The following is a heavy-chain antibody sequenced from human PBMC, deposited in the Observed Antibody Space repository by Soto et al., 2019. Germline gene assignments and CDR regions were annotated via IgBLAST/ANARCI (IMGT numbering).Heavy chain of an antibody. V-gene: IGHV4-59*08. CDR2: IYYSGST. J-gene: IGHJ6*03. D-gene: IGHD4-17*01. CDR1: GGSISSYY. CDR3: AGPSGGDYDDYYYYYYLDV. Sequence: SETLSLTCTVSGGSISSYYWSWIRQPPGKGLEWTGYIYYSGSTNYNPSLKSRVTISVDTSKNQFSLKLSSVTAADTAVYYCAGPSGGDYDDYYYYYYLDVWGKGTTVTVSS.